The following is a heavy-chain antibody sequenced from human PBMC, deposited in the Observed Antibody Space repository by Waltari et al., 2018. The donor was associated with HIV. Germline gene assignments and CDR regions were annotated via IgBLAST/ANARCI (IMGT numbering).Heavy chain of an antibody. CDR1: GDSVSNGRYY. V-gene: IGHV4-61*03. CDR3: ARALVESGDYPKPLDY. CDR2: VQHSGNT. D-gene: IGHD4-17*01. J-gene: IGHJ4*02. Sequence: QVQLQESGPGLVKPSETLSLTCTVSGDSVSNGRYYWNWIRQPPGKGLEWIGYVQHSGNTNYHPSLKSRLTLSEDTSKNYFSLRLRSVTAADTAVYYCARALVESGDYPKPLDYCGQGTLVTVSS.